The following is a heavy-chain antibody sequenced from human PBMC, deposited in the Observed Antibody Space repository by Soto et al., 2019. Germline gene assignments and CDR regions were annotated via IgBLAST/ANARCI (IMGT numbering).Heavy chain of an antibody. CDR1: GFTFSSYA. V-gene: IGHV3-23*01. Sequence: GGSLRLSCAASGFTFSSYAMSWVRQAPGKGLEWVSAISGSGGSTYYADSVKGRFTISRDNSKNTLYLQMNSLRAEDTAVYYCAKDLQQYCSGGSCYLPLDYWGQGTLVTVS. J-gene: IGHJ4*02. CDR2: ISGSGGST. CDR3: AKDLQQYCSGGSCYLPLDY. D-gene: IGHD2-15*01.